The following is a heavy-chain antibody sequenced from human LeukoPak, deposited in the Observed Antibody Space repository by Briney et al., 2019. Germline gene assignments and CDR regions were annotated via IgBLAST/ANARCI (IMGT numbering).Heavy chain of an antibody. CDR2: IYPSDSDT. J-gene: IGHJ4*02. CDR1: GYRFTSYW. CDR3: ARQEYSSGWYLNY. Sequence: GESLKISCKGSGYRFTSYWIGWVRQMPGKGLEWMGIIYPSDSDTRYSPSFQGQVSISADKSISAAYLQWSSLKASDTAMYYCARQEYSSGWYLNYWGQGTLVTVSS. D-gene: IGHD6-19*01. V-gene: IGHV5-51*01.